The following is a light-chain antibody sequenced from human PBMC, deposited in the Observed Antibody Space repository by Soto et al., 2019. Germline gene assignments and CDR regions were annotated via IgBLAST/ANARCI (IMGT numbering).Light chain of an antibody. CDR3: QQYNSYSRT. V-gene: IGKV1-5*03. CDR2: KAS. CDR1: QSISSW. Sequence: DIQMTQSPSTLSASVEDRVTITCRASQSISSWLAWEQQKPGKAPKLLIYKASSLESGVPSRFSGSGSGTEFTLPISSLQPDDFATYYCQQYNSYSRTFGQGTKLEIK. J-gene: IGKJ1*01.